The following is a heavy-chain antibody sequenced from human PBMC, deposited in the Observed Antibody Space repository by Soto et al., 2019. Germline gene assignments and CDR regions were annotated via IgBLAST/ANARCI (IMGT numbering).Heavy chain of an antibody. V-gene: IGHV4-59*01. D-gene: IGHD3-16*01. Sequence: QVQLQESGPGLVKPSETLSLTCTVSDGSISSYYWSWIRQPPGKGLEWIGYIYYSGNTNYNPSLKSRVTIXVGXSKNQFPLKLSSVTAADTAVYYCARGGRENWYFGLWGRGTLVTVSS. CDR3: ARGGRENWYFGL. CDR2: IYYSGNT. J-gene: IGHJ2*01. CDR1: DGSISSYY.